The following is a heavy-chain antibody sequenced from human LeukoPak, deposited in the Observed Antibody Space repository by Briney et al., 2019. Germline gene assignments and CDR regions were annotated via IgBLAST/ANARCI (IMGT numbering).Heavy chain of an antibody. J-gene: IGHJ4*02. Sequence: KPSETLSLTCAVYGGSFSGYYWSWIRQPPGKRLEWIGEINHSGSTNYNPSLKSRVTISVDTSKNQFSLKLSSVTAADTAVYYCARRLPHYGSGSYYFDYWGQGTLVTVSS. D-gene: IGHD3-10*01. V-gene: IGHV4-34*01. CDR1: GGSFSGYY. CDR2: INHSGST. CDR3: ARRLPHYGSGSYYFDY.